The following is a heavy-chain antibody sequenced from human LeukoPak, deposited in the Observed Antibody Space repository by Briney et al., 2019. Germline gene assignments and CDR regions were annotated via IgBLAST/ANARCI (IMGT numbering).Heavy chain of an antibody. CDR3: ARARKSGSYFDY. CDR2: IGTAGDT. CDR1: GFTFSSYD. D-gene: IGHD1-26*01. J-gene: IGHJ4*02. V-gene: IGHV3-13*01. Sequence: GGSLRLSCAASGFTFSSYDMHWVRQATGKGLKWVSAIGTAGDTYYPGSVKGRFTISRENAKNSLYLQMNSLRAGDTAVYYCARARKSGSYFDYWGQGTLVTVSS.